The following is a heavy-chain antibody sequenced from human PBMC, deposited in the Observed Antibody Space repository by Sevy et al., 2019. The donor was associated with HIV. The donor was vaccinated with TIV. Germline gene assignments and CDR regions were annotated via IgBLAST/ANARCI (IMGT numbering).Heavy chain of an antibody. D-gene: IGHD3-22*01. J-gene: IGHJ4*02. CDR1: GFTFSSYG. CDR3: AKDPNSYYYDSSGYDY. V-gene: IGHV3-30*18. Sequence: GGSLRLSCAASGFTFSSYGMHWVRQAPGKGLEWVAVISYDGSNKYYADSVKGRFTISRDNSKNTLYLQMNSLRAEDTAVYYCAKDPNSYYYDSSGYDYWGQGTLVTVSS. CDR2: ISYDGSNK.